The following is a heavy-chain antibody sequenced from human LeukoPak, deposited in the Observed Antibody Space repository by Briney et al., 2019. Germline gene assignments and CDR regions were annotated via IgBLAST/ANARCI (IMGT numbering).Heavy chain of an antibody. CDR1: GFTFSTSW. CDR2: IKQDGSEK. Sequence: GGSLRLSCAASGFTFSTSWMNWVRQAPGEGLEWVADIKQDGSEKYYVDSVKGRFTVSRDNAKNSLYLQMNSLRAEDTAVYYCARGDYFDRRFDFWGQGTLVTVSS. CDR3: ARGDYFDRRFDF. D-gene: IGHD3-22*01. J-gene: IGHJ4*02. V-gene: IGHV3-7*01.